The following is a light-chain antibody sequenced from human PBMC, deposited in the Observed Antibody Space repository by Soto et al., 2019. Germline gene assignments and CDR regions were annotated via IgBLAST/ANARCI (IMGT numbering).Light chain of an antibody. V-gene: IGLV2-14*03. J-gene: IGLJ2*01. CDR3: SSSATGTTSDVV. CDR1: SSDVGNSDY. Sequence: QSALTQPASVSGSPGQSITISCTGTSSDVGNSDYVSWYQHHPGKAPKLMISGVTNRPSGVSIRFSGSKYGNTASLTISGLKAEDEADSYCSSSATGTTSDVVFGGGTKLTV. CDR2: GVT.